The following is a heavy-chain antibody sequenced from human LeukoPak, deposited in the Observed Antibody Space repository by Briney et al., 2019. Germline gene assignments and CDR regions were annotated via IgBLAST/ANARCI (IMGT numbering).Heavy chain of an antibody. CDR1: GFTFSSFG. J-gene: IGHJ3*01. CDR2: IRYDGSKK. D-gene: IGHD3/OR15-3a*01. Sequence: PGGSLRLSCAASGFTFSSFGIHWVRQAPGKGLEWVAFIRYDGSKKYYRNSVKGRFTISRDNSKNTLYLQMNSLRAEDTAVYYCAKEYRTAYIFDALDVWGLGTMVTVSS. V-gene: IGHV3-30*02. CDR3: AKEYRTAYIFDALDV.